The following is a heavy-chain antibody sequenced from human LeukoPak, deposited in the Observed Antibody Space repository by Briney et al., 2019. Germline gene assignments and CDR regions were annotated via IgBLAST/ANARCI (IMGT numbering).Heavy chain of an antibody. Sequence: GGSLRLSCAASGFTFSSYAMSWVRQAPGKGLEWVSAITSGGTTYYADSVKGRFTISRDNSKNTLYLQVNSLRAEDTAVYYCAKYSSGWYSGEYFQHWGQGTLVTVSS. V-gene: IGHV3-23*01. J-gene: IGHJ1*01. D-gene: IGHD6-19*01. CDR3: AKYSSGWYSGEYFQH. CDR2: ITSGGTT. CDR1: GFTFSSYA.